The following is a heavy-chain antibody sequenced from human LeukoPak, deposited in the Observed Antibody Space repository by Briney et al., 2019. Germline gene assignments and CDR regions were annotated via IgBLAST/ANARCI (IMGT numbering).Heavy chain of an antibody. J-gene: IGHJ6*03. CDR1: GDSVSSNSAA. V-gene: IGHV6-1*01. CDR3: AREMVCSSTSCYFWPYYYYYYYMDV. Sequence: SQTLSLTCAISGDSVSSNSAAWNWIRQSPSRGLEWLGRTYYRSKWYNDYAVSVKSRITINPDTSKNQFSLQLNSVTPEDTAVYYCAREMVCSSTSCYFWPYYYYYYYMDVWGKGTTVTISS. CDR2: TYYRSKWYN. D-gene: IGHD2-2*01.